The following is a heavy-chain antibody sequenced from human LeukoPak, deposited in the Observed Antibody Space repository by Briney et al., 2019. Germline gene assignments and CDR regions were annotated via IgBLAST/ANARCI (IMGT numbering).Heavy chain of an antibody. CDR1: GGSIRSGDHH. CDR3: ARDLGGYPFFMDV. J-gene: IGHJ6*04. CDR2: LDESGRP. Sequence: SETLSLTCSVSGGSIRSGDHHWAWVRQPPGKGLEFIGSLDESGRPYYNRPLKSRVSISGDTSGKQFSLNLTSVTAADTAVYFCARDLGGYPFFMDVWGRGTTVIVSA. V-gene: IGHV4-39*07. D-gene: IGHD2-15*01.